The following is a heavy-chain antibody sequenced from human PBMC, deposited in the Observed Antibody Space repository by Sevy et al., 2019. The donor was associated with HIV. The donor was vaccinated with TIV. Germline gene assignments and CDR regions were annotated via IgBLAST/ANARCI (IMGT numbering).Heavy chain of an antibody. D-gene: IGHD3-16*02. V-gene: IGHV3-23*01. Sequence: GGSLRLSCAVSGFSFDSYGMTWVRQAPGKGLEWVSGISGSGTRTYYADSVKGRFIISRDNSKNTLYLQMNSLRSEDTAVYYCAKGGIGIYDYVWGSYRYSPGTPHDGYYWGQGTLVTVSS. CDR3: AKGGIGIYDYVWGSYRYSPGTPHDGYY. CDR2: ISGSGTRT. J-gene: IGHJ4*02. CDR1: GFSFDSYG.